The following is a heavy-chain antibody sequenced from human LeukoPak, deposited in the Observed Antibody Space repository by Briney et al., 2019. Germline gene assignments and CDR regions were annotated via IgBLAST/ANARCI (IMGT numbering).Heavy chain of an antibody. D-gene: IGHD2-15*01. Sequence: PGGSLRLSCAASGFTFSSYAMSWVRQAPGKGLEWVSGISGSGAGTYYAASVKGRFTISRENSKNMLYLQMNSLRAEDTAVYYCAKGALGYCSGGSCYVDFWGQGTLVTVSS. J-gene: IGHJ4*02. CDR1: GFTFSSYA. CDR2: ISGSGAGT. V-gene: IGHV3-23*01. CDR3: AKGALGYCSGGSCYVDF.